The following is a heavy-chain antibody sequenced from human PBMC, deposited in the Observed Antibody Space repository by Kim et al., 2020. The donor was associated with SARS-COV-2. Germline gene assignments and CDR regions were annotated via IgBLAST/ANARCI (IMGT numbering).Heavy chain of an antibody. CDR3: ARVPGSPLLWFGEPADY. V-gene: IGHV4-31*03. Sequence: SETLSLTCTVSGGSISSGGYYWSWIRQHPGKGLEWIGYIYYSGSTYYNPSLKSRVTISVDTSKNQFSLKLSSVTAADTAVYYCARVPGSPLLWFGEPADYWGQGTLVTVSS. CDR1: GGSISSGGYY. D-gene: IGHD3-10*01. CDR2: IYYSGST. J-gene: IGHJ4*02.